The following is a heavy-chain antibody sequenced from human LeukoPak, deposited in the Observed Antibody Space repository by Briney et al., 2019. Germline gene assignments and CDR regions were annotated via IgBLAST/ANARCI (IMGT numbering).Heavy chain of an antibody. Sequence: GASVKVSCKASGYTFINYDVNWVRQATGQGLEWMGWLNPNNGNTGYAQKFQGRVTMTRITSMSTAYMELSSLTSEDTAVYYRVRGTHYGSGSFYTLFDYWGQGALVTVSS. CDR1: GYTFINYD. CDR2: LNPNNGNT. J-gene: IGHJ4*02. CDR3: VRGTHYGSGSFYTLFDY. V-gene: IGHV1-8*01. D-gene: IGHD3-10*01.